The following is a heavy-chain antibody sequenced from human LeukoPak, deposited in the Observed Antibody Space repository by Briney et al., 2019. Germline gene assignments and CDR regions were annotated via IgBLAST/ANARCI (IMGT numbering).Heavy chain of an antibody. V-gene: IGHV4-34*01. D-gene: IGHD2-21*02. CDR1: GGSFSGYY. CDR3: ARRVVTATPARYYYYMDV. Sequence: SETLSLTCAVYGGSFSGYYWSWIRQPPGKGLEWIGEINHSGSTNYNPSLKSRVTISVATSKNQFSLKLSSVTAADTAVYYCARRVVTATPARYYYYMDVWGKGTTVTVSS. CDR2: INHSGST. J-gene: IGHJ6*03.